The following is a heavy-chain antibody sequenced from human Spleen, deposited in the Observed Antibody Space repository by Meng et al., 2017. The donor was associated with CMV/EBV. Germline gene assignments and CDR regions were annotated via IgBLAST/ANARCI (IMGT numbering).Heavy chain of an antibody. CDR2: IKPSTGDT. CDR3: AREDCSSTKCSTGNSFDV. J-gene: IGHJ3*01. CDR1: GYTFTTYY. D-gene: IGHD2-2*01. V-gene: IGHV1-2*01. Sequence: ASVKVSCKASGYTFTTYYIHWVRQAPGQGLEWMGRIKPSTGDTKYAQKFQGRVTTSRDTSSSTAYMVLSRLRSDDTAVYFCAREDCSSTKCSTGNSFDVWGQGTMVTVSS.